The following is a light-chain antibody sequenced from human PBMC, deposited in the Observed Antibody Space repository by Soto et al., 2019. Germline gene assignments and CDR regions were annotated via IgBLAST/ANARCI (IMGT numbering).Light chain of an antibody. J-gene: IGKJ3*01. CDR3: QHCYYLPI. CDR1: HDITSF. Sequence: DIQMTQSPSSLSASVGDRVTITCQASHDITSFLNWYQHKPGRAPKLLIYDASILEAGVPTRFSGSGSGTHFTFTISSLQPEDVATYYCQHCYYLPIFGPGTTVDF. V-gene: IGKV1-33*01. CDR2: DAS.